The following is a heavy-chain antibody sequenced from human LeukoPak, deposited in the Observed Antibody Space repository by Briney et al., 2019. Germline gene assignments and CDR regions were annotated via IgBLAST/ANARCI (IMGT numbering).Heavy chain of an antibody. CDR3: ARDGRGYGSGRTGVYYYYMDV. D-gene: IGHD3-10*01. J-gene: IGHJ6*03. CDR2: IYTSGST. V-gene: IGHV4-61*02. CDR1: GGSISSGSYY. Sequence: SQTLSLTCTVSGGSISSGSYYWSWIPQPAGKGLEWIGRIYTSGSTNYNPSLKSRVTISVDTSKNQFSLKLSSVTAADTAVYYCARDGRGYGSGRTGVYYYYMDVWGKGTTVTISS.